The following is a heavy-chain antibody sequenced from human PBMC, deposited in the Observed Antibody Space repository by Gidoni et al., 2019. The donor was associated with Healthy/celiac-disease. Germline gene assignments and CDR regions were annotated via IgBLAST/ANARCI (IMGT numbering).Heavy chain of an antibody. V-gene: IGHV3-30*18. J-gene: IGHJ4*02. Sequence: QVQLVESGGGVVQPGRSLRLSCAASGFPFSRYGMHWVRQAPGKGLEWVAVISYDGSNKYYADSVKGRFTISRDNSKNTLYLQMNSLRAEDTAVYYCAKDRRELLTEYYFDYWGQGTLVTVSS. CDR3: AKDRRELLTEYYFDY. D-gene: IGHD1-26*01. CDR1: GFPFSRYG. CDR2: ISYDGSNK.